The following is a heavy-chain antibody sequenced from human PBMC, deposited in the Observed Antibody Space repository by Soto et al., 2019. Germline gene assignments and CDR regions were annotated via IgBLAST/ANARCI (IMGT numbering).Heavy chain of an antibody. Sequence: ASVKVSCKASGYTFTSYGISWVRQAPGQGLEWMGWISAYNGNTNYAQKLQGRVTMTTDTSTSTAYMELRSLRSADTAVYYCARDGFRESSLPPDFDYWGQGTLVTVSS. CDR1: GYTFTSYG. J-gene: IGHJ4*02. D-gene: IGHD3-10*01. CDR2: ISAYNGNT. V-gene: IGHV1-18*01. CDR3: ARDGFRESSLPPDFDY.